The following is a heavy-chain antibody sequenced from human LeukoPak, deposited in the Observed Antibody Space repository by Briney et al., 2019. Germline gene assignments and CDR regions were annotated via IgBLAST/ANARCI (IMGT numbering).Heavy chain of an antibody. J-gene: IGHJ6*03. Sequence: PSETLSLTCAVYGGSFSGYYWSWIRQPPGKGLEWIGEINHSGSTNYNPSLKSRVTISVDTSKNQFSLKLSSVTAADTAVYYCARAGRYFEPPPGSRGVYYYYYYMDVWGKGTAVTVSS. V-gene: IGHV4-34*01. D-gene: IGHD3-9*01. CDR2: INHSGST. CDR3: ARAGRYFEPPPGSRGVYYYYYYMDV. CDR1: GGSFSGYY.